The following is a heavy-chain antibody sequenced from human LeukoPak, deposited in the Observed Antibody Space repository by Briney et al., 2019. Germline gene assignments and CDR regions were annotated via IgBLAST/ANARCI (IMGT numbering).Heavy chain of an antibody. J-gene: IGHJ3*02. CDR2: INHSGST. CDR3: AKIVVVPAAMPSAFDI. V-gene: IGHV4-34*01. D-gene: IGHD2-2*01. CDR1: GGSFSGYY. Sequence: RTSETLSLTCAVYGGSFSGYYWSWIRQPPGKGLEWIGEINHSGSTNYNPSLKSRVTISVDTSKNQFSLKLSSVTAADTAVYYCAKIVVVPAAMPSAFDIWGQGTMVTVSS.